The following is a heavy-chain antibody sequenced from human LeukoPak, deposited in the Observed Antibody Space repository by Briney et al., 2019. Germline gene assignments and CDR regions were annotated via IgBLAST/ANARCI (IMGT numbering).Heavy chain of an antibody. CDR3: ARAKYYDFSSGYMTYYFDS. CDR1: GDSMDTKVYY. V-gene: IGHV4-39*07. J-gene: IGHJ4*02. Sequence: SETLSLTCTVSGDSMDTKVYYWGWIRHAPGKGLEWIGAVYYSGSTDYNPSLKSRVTISGDTSKNQFSLYLSSVTAADTALYYCARAKYYDFSSGYMTYYFDSWGQGALVTVS. CDR2: VYYSGST. D-gene: IGHD3-3*01.